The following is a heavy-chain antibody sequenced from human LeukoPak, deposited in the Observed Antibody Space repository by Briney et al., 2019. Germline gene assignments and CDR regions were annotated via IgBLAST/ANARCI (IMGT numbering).Heavy chain of an antibody. J-gene: IGHJ4*02. V-gene: IGHV4-59*01. Sequence: SETLSLTCTVSGGSISSYYWSWIRQPPGKGLEWIGYIYYSGSTNYNPSLKSRVTISVDTSKNQFSLKLSSVTAADTAVYYCARGAGYSHDYWGQGTLVTVSS. CDR2: IYYSGST. D-gene: IGHD2-15*01. CDR1: GGSISSYY. CDR3: ARGAGYSHDY.